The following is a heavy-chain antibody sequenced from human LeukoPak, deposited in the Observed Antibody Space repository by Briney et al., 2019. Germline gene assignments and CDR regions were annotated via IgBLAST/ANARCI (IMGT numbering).Heavy chain of an antibody. D-gene: IGHD6-19*01. CDR2: ISYDGSNK. V-gene: IGHV3-30*18. J-gene: IGHJ4*02. CDR3: AKEISGWHYFDY. Sequence: GGSLRLSCAASGFTFSSYGMHWVRQAPGKGLEWVAVISYDGSNKYYADSVKGRFTISRDNSKNTLYLQMNSLRAEDTAVYYCAKEISGWHYFDYWGQGALVTVSS. CDR1: GFTFSSYG.